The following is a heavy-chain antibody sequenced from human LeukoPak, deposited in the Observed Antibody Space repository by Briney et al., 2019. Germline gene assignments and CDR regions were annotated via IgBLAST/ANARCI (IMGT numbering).Heavy chain of an antibody. CDR3: ARDTHSDFWSGYYDY. CDR2: INPNSGGT. CDR1: GYTFTGYY. D-gene: IGHD3-3*01. V-gene: IGHV1-2*02. J-gene: IGHJ4*02. Sequence: GASVKVSCKASGYTFTGYYMHWVRQAPGQGLEWMGWINPNSGGTNYAQKFQGRVTMTRDTSISTAYMELSRLRSDDTAVYYCARDTHSDFWSGYYDYWGQGTLVTVSS.